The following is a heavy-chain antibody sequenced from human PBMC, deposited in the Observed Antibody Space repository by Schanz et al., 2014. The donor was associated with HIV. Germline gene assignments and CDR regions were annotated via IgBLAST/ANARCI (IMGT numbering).Heavy chain of an antibody. CDR2: ISSSGSST. D-gene: IGHD3-22*01. V-gene: IGHV3-23*01. Sequence: EVQLLESGGGLVQRGGSLRLSCAASGFTFSSYAMSWVRQAPGKGLEWVSAISSSGSSTYYADSVKGRLTISRDNSKNTLYLQMNSLRAEDTAVYYCAKGVLRDYYDSSGSPWWGQGTLVTVSS. CDR1: GFTFSSYA. J-gene: IGHJ4*02. CDR3: AKGVLRDYYDSSGSPW.